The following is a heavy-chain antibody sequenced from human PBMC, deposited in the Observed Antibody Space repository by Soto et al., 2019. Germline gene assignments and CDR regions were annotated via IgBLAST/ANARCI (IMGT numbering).Heavy chain of an antibody. J-gene: IGHJ5*02. CDR3: ARVETYSSGWTAYNWFDP. Sequence: PSETLSLTCTVSGGSISSGDYYWSWIRQPPGKGLEWIGYIYHSGSTNYNPSLKSRVTISVDKSKNQFSLKLSSVTAADTAVYYCARVETYSSGWTAYNWFDPWGQGTLVTVSS. CDR2: IYHSGST. V-gene: IGHV4-30-4*01. D-gene: IGHD6-19*01. CDR1: GGSISSGDYY.